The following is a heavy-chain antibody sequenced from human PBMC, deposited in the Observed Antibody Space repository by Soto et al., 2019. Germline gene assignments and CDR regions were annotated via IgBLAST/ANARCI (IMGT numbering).Heavy chain of an antibody. CDR3: AKTEAARPNLSLDS. J-gene: IGHJ4*02. D-gene: IGHD6-6*01. CDR2: ISGSGGGT. CDR1: GFTFSSYA. V-gene: IGHV3-23*01. Sequence: QPGGSLRLSCAATGFTFSSYAMSWVRQAPGKGLEWVSVISGSGGGTYYADSVKGRFTISRDKSKNTLYLQMNSLRVEDTAVFYCAKTEAARPNLSLDSWGQGTLVTVYS.